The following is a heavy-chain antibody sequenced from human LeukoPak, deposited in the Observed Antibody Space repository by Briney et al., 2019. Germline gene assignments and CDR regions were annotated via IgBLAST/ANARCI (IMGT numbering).Heavy chain of an antibody. CDR2: INPHSGDT. CDR3: AREDTVIGALKY. J-gene: IGHJ4*02. D-gene: IGHD2/OR15-2a*01. Sequence: ASVKVPCKTSGYTFTGYFLHWVRQAPGQGLEWMGWINPHSGDTNYAQKFQGRVTMSRDTSISTAYMELTSLRSDDAAVYYCAREDTVIGALKYWGQGTLVAVSS. V-gene: IGHV1-2*02. CDR1: GYTFTGYF.